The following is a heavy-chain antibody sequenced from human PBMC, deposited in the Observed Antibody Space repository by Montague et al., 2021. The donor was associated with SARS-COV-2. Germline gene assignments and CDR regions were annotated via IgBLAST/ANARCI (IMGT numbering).Heavy chain of an antibody. Sequence: SLTCTVSRGSISSGGNYWSWIRQHPVKGLEWIGYSYYSGSTYYNPSLKSRVSISVDTSKNQFSLKLSSVTAADTAVYYCARGRRYSSTWYGAFDPWGQGMQVTVSS. CDR3: ARGRRYSSTWYGAFDP. D-gene: IGHD6-13*01. CDR1: RGSISSGGNY. CDR2: SYYSGST. V-gene: IGHV4-31*03. J-gene: IGHJ5*02.